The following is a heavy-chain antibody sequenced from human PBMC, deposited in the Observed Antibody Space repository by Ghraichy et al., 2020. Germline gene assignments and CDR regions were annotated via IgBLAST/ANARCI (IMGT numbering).Heavy chain of an antibody. J-gene: IGHJ4*02. V-gene: IGHV3-23*01. Sequence: GGSLRLSCAASGFTFSSYAMSWVRQAPGKGLEWVSAISGSGGSTYYADSVKGRFTISRDNSKNTLYLQMNSLRAEDTAVYYCARYYDFWSGYYPILYYFDYWGQGTLVTVSS. CDR1: GFTFSSYA. D-gene: IGHD3-3*01. CDR2: ISGSGGST. CDR3: ARYYDFWSGYYPILYYFDY.